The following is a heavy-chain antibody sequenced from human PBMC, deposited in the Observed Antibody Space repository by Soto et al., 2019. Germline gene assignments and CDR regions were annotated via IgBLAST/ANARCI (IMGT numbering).Heavy chain of an antibody. D-gene: IGHD3-3*01. J-gene: IGHJ5*02. Sequence: PSETLSLTCTVSGGSISSYYWSWIRQPPGKGLEGIGYIYYSGSTNYNPSLKSRVTISVDTSKKQFSLKLSSVTAADTAVYYCARETTPYYDFWSAYRRWFDPWGQGALVTVSS. CDR1: GGSISSYY. CDR3: ARETTPYYDFWSAYRRWFDP. CDR2: IYYSGST. V-gene: IGHV4-59*01.